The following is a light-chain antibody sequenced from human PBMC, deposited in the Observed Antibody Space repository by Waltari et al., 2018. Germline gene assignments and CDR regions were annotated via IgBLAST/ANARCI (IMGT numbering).Light chain of an antibody. CDR1: QSVTLDY. J-gene: IGKJ1*01. CDR2: GAS. CDR3: QQYGSSPQT. Sequence: EIVLTQSPGTLSLSPGEGAALSCRASQSVTLDYLAWYQQKPGQAPRLLIYGASSRATGIPDRFSGSGSGTDFTLTISRLEPEDFAVYYCQQYGSSPQTFGQGTKVEIK. V-gene: IGKV3-20*01.